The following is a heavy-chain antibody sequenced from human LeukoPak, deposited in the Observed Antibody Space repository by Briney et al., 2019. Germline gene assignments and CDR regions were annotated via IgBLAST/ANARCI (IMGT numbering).Heavy chain of an antibody. Sequence: PGGSLRLLCTASGFTFGNYPMSWVRQAPGKGLEWVSALSDGGGNTFYADSVKGRFTISRDNSKNTLFLQMSSLRAEDTAVYYCAKDLGDSGGYNPFDFWGQGTLVTVSS. CDR1: GFTFGNYP. V-gene: IGHV3-23*01. D-gene: IGHD3-22*01. CDR2: LSDGGGNT. J-gene: IGHJ4*02. CDR3: AKDLGDSGGYNPFDF.